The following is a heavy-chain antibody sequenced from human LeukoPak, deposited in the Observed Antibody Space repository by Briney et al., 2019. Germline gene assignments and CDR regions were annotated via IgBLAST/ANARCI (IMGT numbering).Heavy chain of an antibody. CDR3: ARGPHGFSGYYVDEENYFDY. D-gene: IGHD3-22*01. Sequence: ASVKVSCKASGYTFTSYYMHWVRQAPGQGLEWMGIINPSGGSTSYAQKFQGRVTMTRDTSTSTVYMELSSLRSEDTAVYYCARGPHGFSGYYVDEENYFDYWGQGTLVTVSS. CDR1: GYTFTSYY. CDR2: INPSGGST. V-gene: IGHV1-46*01. J-gene: IGHJ4*02.